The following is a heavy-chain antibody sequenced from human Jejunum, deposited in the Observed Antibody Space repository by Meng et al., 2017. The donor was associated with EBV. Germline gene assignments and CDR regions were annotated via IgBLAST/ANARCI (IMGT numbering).Heavy chain of an antibody. CDR1: GFSLRDHH. CDR2: ISHTGTET. J-gene: IGHJ4*02. Sequence: QVHLMQSGGGLVRPGGYLRLSCAVSGFSLRDHHMTWIRQAPGKGLEWISYISHTGTETKYADSLKGRFTISKDNAKNSLYLEMNTLGTDDTAVYYCARGHLGLDYWGQGILVTVSS. CDR3: ARGHLGLDY. V-gene: IGHV3-11*05. D-gene: IGHD3-3*02.